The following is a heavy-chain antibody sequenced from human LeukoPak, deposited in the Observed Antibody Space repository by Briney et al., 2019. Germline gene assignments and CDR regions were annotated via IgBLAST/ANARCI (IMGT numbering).Heavy chain of an antibody. CDR1: GISISSYY. Sequence: SETLSLTCTVSGISISSYYWNWIRLSPGRGLEWIGYISYGGTTSYSPSFKSRITMSIDTSKNQFSLKLSSVTAADTAVYYCARLGYSSSWYPIGYSYGPRAFDIWGQGTMVTVSS. J-gene: IGHJ3*02. CDR3: ARLGYSSSWYPIGYSYGPRAFDI. CDR2: ISYGGTT. D-gene: IGHD6-13*01. V-gene: IGHV4-59*08.